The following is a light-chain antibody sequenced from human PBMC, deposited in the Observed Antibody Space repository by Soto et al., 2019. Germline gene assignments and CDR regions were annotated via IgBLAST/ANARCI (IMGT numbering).Light chain of an antibody. Sequence: DIQMTQSPSSLSASVGDRVSITCRASQSISSYLNWYQQKPGKAPKLLIYAASTLQSGVPSRFNGSGSGTHFPLTIDSLQPEDFATYYCHQSYNTPLTFGPGTKVDIK. CDR1: QSISSY. CDR2: AAS. V-gene: IGKV1-39*01. CDR3: HQSYNTPLT. J-gene: IGKJ3*01.